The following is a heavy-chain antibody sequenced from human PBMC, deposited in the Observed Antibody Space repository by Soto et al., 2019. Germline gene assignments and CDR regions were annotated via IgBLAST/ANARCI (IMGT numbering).Heavy chain of an antibody. CDR1: GGSFSGYY. J-gene: IGHJ5*02. CDR2: INHSGST. V-gene: IGHV4-34*01. CDR3: ARENIVVVPAAMFFWFDP. D-gene: IGHD2-2*01. Sequence: PSETLSLTCAVYGGSFSGYYWSWIRQPPGKGLEWIGEINHSGSTNYNPSLKSRVTISVDTSKNQFSLKLSSVTAADTAVYYCARENIVVVPAAMFFWFDPWGQGTLVTVSS.